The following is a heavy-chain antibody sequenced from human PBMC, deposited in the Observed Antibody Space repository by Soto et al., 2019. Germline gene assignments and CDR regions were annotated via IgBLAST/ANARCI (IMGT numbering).Heavy chain of an antibody. D-gene: IGHD5-18*01. V-gene: IGHV5-51*01. CDR1: GYRFTNYW. CDR2: IYPGDSDT. Sequence: GESLKISCKGSGYRFTNYWIGWVRQMPGKGLEWMGIIYPGDSDTTYSPSFQGQVTILADKSISTAYLQWSSLKASDTAMFYCARRSGYSYGYYFDYWGQGTLVTVS. J-gene: IGHJ4*02. CDR3: ARRSGYSYGYYFDY.